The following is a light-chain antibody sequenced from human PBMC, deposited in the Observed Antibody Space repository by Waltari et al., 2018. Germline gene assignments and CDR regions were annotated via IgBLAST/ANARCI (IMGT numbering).Light chain of an antibody. J-gene: IGLJ3*02. CDR2: DVT. CDR1: SSDVGGYNY. V-gene: IGLV2-11*01. Sequence: QSALTQPRSVSGSPGQSVTIPCTGSSSDVGGYNYVSWHQQHPGKAPKLMIFDVTKRPSGVPDRFSGSKSGNTASLTISGLQAEDEADYYCCSYAGSYTLWVFGGGTKLTVL. CDR3: CSYAGSYTLWV.